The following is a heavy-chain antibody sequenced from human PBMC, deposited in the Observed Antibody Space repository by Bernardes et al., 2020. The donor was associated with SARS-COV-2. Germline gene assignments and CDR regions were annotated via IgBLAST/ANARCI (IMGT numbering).Heavy chain of an antibody. D-gene: IGHD5-18*01. V-gene: IGHV4-39*01. Sequence: SETLSLTCSVSGFSISSSSYYWGWIRQPPGKGREWSVGIYYTGSTKYNPALTSRVTVSGDTSKNQFSLKLNSVTAADTAVYYCVRSKSSYALFDSWGQGTLVTVSS. CDR2: IYYTGST. J-gene: IGHJ4*02. CDR3: VRSKSSYALFDS. CDR1: GFSISSSSYY.